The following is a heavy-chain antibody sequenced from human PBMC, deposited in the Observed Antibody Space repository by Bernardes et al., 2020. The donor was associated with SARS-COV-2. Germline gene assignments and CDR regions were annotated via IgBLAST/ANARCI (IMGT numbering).Heavy chain of an antibody. D-gene: IGHD1-1*01. CDR1: GFSFSDSN. CDR2: IGVSPNNI. V-gene: IGHV3-21*06. CDR3: ARLTRFRLFQTGFYYFDH. J-gene: IGHJ4*02. Sequence: GSLRLSCAASGFSFSDSNMNWVRLTPGKGLEWVSSIGVSPNNIYYADSVKGRFHISRDNAKNSLYLQMSSLRAEDTAIYYCARLTRFRLFQTGFYYFDHWGQGALVTVSS.